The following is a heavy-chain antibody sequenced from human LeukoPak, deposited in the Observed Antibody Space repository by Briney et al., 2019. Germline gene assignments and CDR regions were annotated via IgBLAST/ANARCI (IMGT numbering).Heavy chain of an antibody. CDR2: ISAGGGSI. Sequence: GGSLRLSCAASGFTFSNYAMSWVRQAPGKGLEWVSAISAGGGSIYYADSVKGRFTIPRDNSKNTLYLQMNSLRAEDTAVYYCAKGTTPIAVAGYLDYWGQGTLVTVSS. CDR3: AKGTTPIAVAGYLDY. J-gene: IGHJ4*02. V-gene: IGHV3-23*01. CDR1: GFTFSNYA. D-gene: IGHD6-19*01.